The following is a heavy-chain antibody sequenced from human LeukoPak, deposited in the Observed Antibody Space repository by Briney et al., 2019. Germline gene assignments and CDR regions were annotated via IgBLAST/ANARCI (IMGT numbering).Heavy chain of an antibody. CDR2: ISYNARHE. CDR3: VRGGSPPTSTWSLDE. Sequence: GGSLRLSRVASGFTFSGFGMHWVRQAPGKGLEWVAVISYNARHEYYRDSVKGRFSISRDNSKNTVSLQMDRLTIEDTAVYYCVRGGSPPTSTWSLDEWGQGTLVSVSS. J-gene: IGHJ4*02. D-gene: IGHD2-2*01. CDR1: GFTFSGFG. V-gene: IGHV3-30*03.